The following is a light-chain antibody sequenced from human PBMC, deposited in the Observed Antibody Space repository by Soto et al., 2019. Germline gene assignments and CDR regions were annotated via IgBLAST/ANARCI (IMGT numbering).Light chain of an antibody. V-gene: IGLV2-14*01. J-gene: IGLJ1*01. CDR1: SGDVGGYNY. Sequence: SLLTPPAPLSGAPGQSITISSAGTSGDVGGYNYVSWYQQHPGKAPKLIICDVSNRPSGVSSRFSGSKSGNTASLTISGLQAEDEADYYCSSFAGTSYVFGTGTKVTVL. CDR2: DVS. CDR3: SSFAGTSYV.